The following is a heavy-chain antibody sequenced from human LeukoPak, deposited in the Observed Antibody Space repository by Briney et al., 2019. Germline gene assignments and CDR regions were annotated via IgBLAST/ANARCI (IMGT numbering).Heavy chain of an antibody. D-gene: IGHD2-21*01. CDR3: AREWPRLNWFDP. CDR2: ISAYNGNT. V-gene: IGHV1-18*01. Sequence: ASVKVSCKASGYTFTSYGISWVRQAPGQGLEWMGWISAYNGNTNYAQKLQGRVTITADESTSTAYMELSSLRSEDTAVYYCAREWPRLNWFDPWGQGTLVTVSS. CDR1: GYTFTSYG. J-gene: IGHJ5*02.